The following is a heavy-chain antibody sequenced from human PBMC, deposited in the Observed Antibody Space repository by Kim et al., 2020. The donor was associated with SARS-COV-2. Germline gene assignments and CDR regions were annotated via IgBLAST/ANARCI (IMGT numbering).Heavy chain of an antibody. V-gene: IGHV1-46*01. CDR3: ATERTERSITILGVDTYYYYYCMDV. CDR2: INPSGGST. CDR1: GYTFTSYY. D-gene: IGHD3-3*01. J-gene: IGHJ6*03. Sequence: ASVKVSCKASGYTFTSYYMHWVRQAPGQGLEWMGIINPSGGSTSYAQKFQGRVTMTRDTSTSTVYMELSSLRSEDTAVYYCATERTERSITILGVDTYYYYYCMDVWGKGTTVTVSS.